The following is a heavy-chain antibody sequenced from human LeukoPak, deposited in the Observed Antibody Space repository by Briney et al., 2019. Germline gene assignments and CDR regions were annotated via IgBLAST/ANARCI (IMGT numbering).Heavy chain of an antibody. CDR3: ARLIEAYCGGDCYFNWFDP. CDR2: IYYSGST. J-gene: IGHJ5*02. D-gene: IGHD2-21*02. V-gene: IGHV4-39*01. CDR1: AGSISSSTYY. Sequence: SSETLSLTCTVSAGSISSSTYYWGWIRQPPGKGLEWIGSIYYSGSTYYNPSLKSRVTISVDTSKNQFSLKLSSVTAADTAVYYCARLIEAYCGGDCYFNWFDPWGQGTLVTVSS.